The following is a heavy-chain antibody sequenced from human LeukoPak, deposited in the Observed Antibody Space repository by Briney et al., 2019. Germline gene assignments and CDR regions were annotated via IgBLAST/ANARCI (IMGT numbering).Heavy chain of an antibody. CDR2: IYTSGST. V-gene: IGHV4-4*07. CDR1: GGSISSYY. D-gene: IGHD5-18*01. J-gene: IGHJ4*02. CDR3: ARGLQVWSRDPFDY. Sequence: SETLSLTCTVSGGSISSYYWSWIRQPAGKGLEWIGRIYTSGSTNCNPSLKSRVTMSVDTSKNQFSLKLSSVTAADTAVYYCARGLQVWSRDPFDYWGQGTLVTVSS.